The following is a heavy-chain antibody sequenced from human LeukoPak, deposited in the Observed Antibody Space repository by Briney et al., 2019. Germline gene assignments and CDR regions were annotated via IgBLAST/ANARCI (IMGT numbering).Heavy chain of an antibody. CDR2: ISYTGTT. J-gene: IGHJ4*02. CDR3: ARNVYDSSGYYHTLYYFDW. D-gene: IGHD3-22*01. CDR1: GASINSYY. V-gene: IGHV4-59*01. Sequence: PSETLSLTCTVSGASINSYYWSWIRQPPGKGLECIGYISYTGTTNYNPSLKSRVTLSVDTSKNQFSLKLNSVTAADTAVYYCARNVYDSSGYYHTLYYFDWRGQGTLVTVSS.